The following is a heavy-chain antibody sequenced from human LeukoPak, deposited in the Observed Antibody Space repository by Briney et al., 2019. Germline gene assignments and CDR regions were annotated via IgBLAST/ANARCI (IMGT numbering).Heavy chain of an antibody. J-gene: IGHJ4*02. V-gene: IGHV4-30-4*01. CDR3: ARESYDYVWGSYPHY. D-gene: IGHD3-16*01. CDR2: IYYSGST. Sequence: SETLSLTCAVYGGSFSGYYWSWIRQPPGKGLEWIGYIYYSGSTYYNPSLKSRVTISVDTSKNQFSLKLSSVTAADTAVYYCARESYDYVWGSYPHYWGQGTLVTVSS. CDR1: GGSFSGYY.